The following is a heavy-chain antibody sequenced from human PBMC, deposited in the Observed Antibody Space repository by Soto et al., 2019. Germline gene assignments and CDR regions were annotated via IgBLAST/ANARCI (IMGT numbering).Heavy chain of an antibody. CDR2: INDNGGDS. D-gene: IGHD6-19*01. Sequence: GVSLRLSCVASGFTFGSRAMSWVRQSPGEGLEWVSTINDNGGDSKSADSVRGRFAISRDNSKNTLYLQMTSLRAEDSAVYYCGKERSGSGWFVCRYWGHRILVTVSS. V-gene: IGHV3-23*01. J-gene: IGHJ4*01. CDR1: GFTFGSRA. CDR3: GKERSGSGWFVCRY.